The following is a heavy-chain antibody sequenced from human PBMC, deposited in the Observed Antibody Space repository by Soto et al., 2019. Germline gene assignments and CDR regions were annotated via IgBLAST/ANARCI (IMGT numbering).Heavy chain of an antibody. D-gene: IGHD3-3*01. V-gene: IGHV4-4*02. CDR3: ARDRGDKGCYDYYSYGMDV. Sequence: LSLTCADSGGSISSSNWRSWVRQPPGQGLEWIGEIYHSGSTNYNPPLKSRGTISVDKSKNQFSLKLSSVTAADTAVYYCARDRGDKGCYDYYSYGMDVWGQGTTVTVS. CDR2: IYHSGST. J-gene: IGHJ6*02. CDR1: GGSISSSNW.